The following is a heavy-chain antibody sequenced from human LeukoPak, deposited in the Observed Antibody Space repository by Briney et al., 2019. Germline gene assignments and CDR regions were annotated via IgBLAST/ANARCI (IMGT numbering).Heavy chain of an antibody. V-gene: IGHV1-46*01. D-gene: IGHD6-6*01. Sequence: GSSVKVSCKASGGTRRSSVIDWLRQAPGQGLEWMGIINPTGGSTTYAQKFQGRVTMTRDTSTSTVYMELSSLRSDDTAVYYCARTAARRFDYWGQGTLVTVSS. CDR1: GGTRRSSV. CDR3: ARTAARRFDY. J-gene: IGHJ4*02. CDR2: INPTGGST.